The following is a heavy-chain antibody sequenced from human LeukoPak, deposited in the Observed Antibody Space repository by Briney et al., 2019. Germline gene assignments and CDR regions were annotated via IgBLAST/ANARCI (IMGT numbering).Heavy chain of an antibody. J-gene: IGHJ4*02. D-gene: IGHD2-15*01. V-gene: IGHV3-7*01. CDR1: GFTFSSYW. Sequence: PGGSLRLSCAASGFTFSSYWMSWVRQAPGKGLEWVANIRGDGLEIFYADSVKGRFTISRDNAKNSAYLQMSDLQAGDTAVYFCASISGAVYPGGWGQGTLVTVSS. CDR3: ASISGAVYPGG. CDR2: IRGDGLEI.